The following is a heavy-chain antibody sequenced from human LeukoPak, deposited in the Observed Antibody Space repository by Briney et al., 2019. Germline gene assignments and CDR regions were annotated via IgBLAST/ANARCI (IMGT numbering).Heavy chain of an antibody. CDR3: ARPGDYELFDY. J-gene: IGHJ4*02. CDR1: GGSISSGGYY. D-gene: IGHD4-17*01. V-gene: IGHV4-31*03. CDR2: IYYSGST. Sequence: PSQTLSLTCTVSGGSISSGGYYWSWIRQHPGKGLEWIGYIYYSGSTYYNPSLKSRVTISVDASKNQFSLKLSSVTDADTAVYYCARPGDYELFDYWGQGTLVTVSS.